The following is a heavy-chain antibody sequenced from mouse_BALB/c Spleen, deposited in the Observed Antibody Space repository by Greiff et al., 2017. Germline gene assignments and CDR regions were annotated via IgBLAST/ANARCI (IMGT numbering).Heavy chain of an antibody. J-gene: IGHJ4*01. D-gene: IGHD2-1*01. CDR3: ARSRNYDAMDY. Sequence: QVQLQQSAAELARPGASVKMSCKASGYTFTSYTMHWVKQRPGQGLEWIGYINPSSGYTEYNQKFKDKTTLTADKSSSTAYMQLSSLTSEDSAVYYCARSRNYDAMDYWGQGTSVTVSS. CDR1: GYTFTSYT. CDR2: INPSSGYT. V-gene: IGHV1-4*02.